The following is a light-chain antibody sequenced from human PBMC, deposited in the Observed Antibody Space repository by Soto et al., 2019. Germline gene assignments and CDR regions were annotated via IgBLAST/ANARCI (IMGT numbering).Light chain of an antibody. Sequence: EIVMTQSPATLSVSPGERATLSCRASQSVSSNLAWYQQKPGQAPRLLIYGASTRATGIPARFSGSGSGTEFTLTISSLQSEDFAVYCCQQYNSWPPFTFGPGNKVDIQ. CDR3: QQYNSWPPFT. CDR2: GAS. V-gene: IGKV3-15*01. J-gene: IGKJ3*01. CDR1: QSVSSN.